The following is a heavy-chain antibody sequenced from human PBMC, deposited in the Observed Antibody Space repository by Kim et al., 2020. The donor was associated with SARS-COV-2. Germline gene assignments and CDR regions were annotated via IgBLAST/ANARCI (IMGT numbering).Heavy chain of an antibody. Sequence: SETLSLTYTVSGGSISSYYWSWIRQPPGKGLEWIGYIYYSGSTNYNPSLKSRVTISVDTSKNQFSLKLSSVTAADTAVYYCARIIVLRYFDWTPTSYYYYYMDVWGKGTTVTVSS. CDR1: GGSISSYY. CDR2: IYYSGST. D-gene: IGHD3-9*01. J-gene: IGHJ6*03. CDR3: ARIIVLRYFDWTPTSYYYYYMDV. V-gene: IGHV4-59*01.